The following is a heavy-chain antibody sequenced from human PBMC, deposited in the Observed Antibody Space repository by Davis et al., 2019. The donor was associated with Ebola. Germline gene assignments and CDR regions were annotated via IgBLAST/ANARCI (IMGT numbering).Heavy chain of an antibody. J-gene: IGHJ4*02. CDR3: ARSITMIVVGYFDY. CDR2: IIPIFGTA. D-gene: IGHD3-22*01. V-gene: IGHV1-69*13. Sequence: SVKVSCKASGGTFSSYAISWVRQAPGQGLEWMGGIIPIFGTANYAQKFQGRVTITADESTSTAYMELSSLRSDDTAVYYCARSITMIVVGYFDYWGQGTLVTVSS. CDR1: GGTFSSYA.